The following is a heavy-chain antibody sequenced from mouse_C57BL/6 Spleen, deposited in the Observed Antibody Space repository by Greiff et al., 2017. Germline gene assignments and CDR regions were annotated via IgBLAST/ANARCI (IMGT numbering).Heavy chain of an antibody. D-gene: IGHD2-4*01. CDR3: ARGDDYDVGFAY. Sequence: VQLPQSGPELVKPGASVKIPCKASGYTFTDYNMDWVKQSHGKSLEWIGDINPNNGGTIYTQMFKGKATLTVDKSYSTAYMELRSLTSDDTAVYYCARGDDYDVGFAYWGQGTLVTVSA. CDR1: GYTFTDYN. V-gene: IGHV1-18*01. CDR2: INPNNGGT. J-gene: IGHJ3*01.